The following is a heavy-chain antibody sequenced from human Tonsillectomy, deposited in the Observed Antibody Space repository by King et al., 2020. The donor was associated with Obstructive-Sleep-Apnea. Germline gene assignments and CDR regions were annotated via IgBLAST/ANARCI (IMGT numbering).Heavy chain of an antibody. J-gene: IGHJ4*02. Sequence: QVQLQESGPGLVKPSETLSLTCTVSGASISSYYWSWIRQPPGKGLEWIGYIYDSGSTNYNPSLKSRVTISEATSKNQFSLKLTSVTAADTAVYYCARDEVDSSGYYHPFDSWGQGTLVTVSS. CDR3: ARDEVDSSGYYHPFDS. D-gene: IGHD3-22*01. V-gene: IGHV4-59*01. CDR2: IYDSGST. CDR1: GASISSYY.